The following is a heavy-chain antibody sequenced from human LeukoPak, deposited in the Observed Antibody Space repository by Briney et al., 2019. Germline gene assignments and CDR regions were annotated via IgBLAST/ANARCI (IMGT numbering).Heavy chain of an antibody. CDR3: ARALLPSPFDY. CDR2: ITGGGERT. J-gene: IGHJ4*02. V-gene: IGHV3-23*01. D-gene: IGHD3-10*01. Sequence: PGGSLRLSCAASGFTFSEYAMNWVRQAPGKGLEWVSHITGGGERTYFADSVKGRFTMSRDNSKNTLYLQMSSLRAEDTAVYYCARALLPSPFDYWGQGTLVTVSS. CDR1: GFTFSEYA.